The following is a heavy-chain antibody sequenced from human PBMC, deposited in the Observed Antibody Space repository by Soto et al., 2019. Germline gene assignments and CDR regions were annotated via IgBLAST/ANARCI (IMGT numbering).Heavy chain of an antibody. J-gene: IGHJ6*02. V-gene: IGHV4-34*01. CDR2: INHSGST. D-gene: IGHD6-13*01. Sequence: SETLSLTCAVYGGSFSGYYWTWIRQPPGTGLEWIGEINHSGSTNYNPSLKSRVTISVDTSKNQFSLKLSSVTAADTAVYYCARLAAAGRWGMDVWGQGTTVTVSS. CDR3: ARLAAAGRWGMDV. CDR1: GGSFSGYY.